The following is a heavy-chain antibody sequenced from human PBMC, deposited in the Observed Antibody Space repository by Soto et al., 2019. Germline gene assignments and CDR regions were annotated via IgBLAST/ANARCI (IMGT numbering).Heavy chain of an antibody. CDR1: GFNFGNYA. Sequence: VLLVESGGGLVQPGRSLRLSCAVSGFNFGNYAMHWVRQAPGTGLEWVAAINWNSDKVAYARSVLGRFTIFRDSAKNTLYLQMNDLTTEDSALYYCAKDKGGTPYYIDSWGQGILVTVSS. D-gene: IGHD6-25*01. V-gene: IGHV3-9*01. CDR2: INWNSDKV. CDR3: AKDKGGTPYYIDS. J-gene: IGHJ4*02.